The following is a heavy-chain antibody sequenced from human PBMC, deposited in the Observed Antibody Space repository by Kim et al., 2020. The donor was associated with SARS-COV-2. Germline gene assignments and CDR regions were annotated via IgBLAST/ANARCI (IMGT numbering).Heavy chain of an antibody. Sequence: ASVKVSCKASGYTFTSYYMHWVRQAPGQGLEWMGIINPSGGSTSYAQKFQGRVTMTRDTSTSTVYMELSSLRSEDTAVYYCARANDEITMVRGVIITYYYYGMDVWGQGTTVTVSS. D-gene: IGHD3-10*01. CDR1: GYTFTSYY. J-gene: IGHJ6*02. V-gene: IGHV1-46*01. CDR3: ARANDEITMVRGVIITYYYYGMDV. CDR2: INPSGGST.